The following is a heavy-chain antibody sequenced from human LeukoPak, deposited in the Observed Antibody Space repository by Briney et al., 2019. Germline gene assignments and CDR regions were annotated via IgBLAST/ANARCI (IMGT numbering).Heavy chain of an antibody. Sequence: GGSLRLSCEVSGFTVSSYWMHWIRQGPGKGLEWVARLSSDGRSTNYADFVKGRATISRDNAKNTLFLEMSGLRADDTAVYYCARSYNYRFDYWGQGTLVVVSS. CDR2: LSSDGRST. CDR3: ARSYNYRFDY. D-gene: IGHD3-22*01. J-gene: IGHJ4*02. V-gene: IGHV3-74*01. CDR1: GFTVSSYW.